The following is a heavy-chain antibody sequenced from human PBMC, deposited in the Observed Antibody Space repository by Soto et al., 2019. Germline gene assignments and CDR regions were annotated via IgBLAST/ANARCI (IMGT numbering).Heavy chain of an antibody. CDR2: ISTYNGNT. CDR1: GYTFITYG. D-gene: IGHD3-22*01. Sequence: QVQLVQSGAEVKKPGASVKVSCKASGYTFITYGVSWVRQAPGQGLDWLGWISTYNGNTRYAERRQDRVPMATDTTTNTASMELRNLRSDDTAVYYCARGPTDYYDNSANYFLDYWGQGTLVTVSS. V-gene: IGHV1-18*01. J-gene: IGHJ4*02. CDR3: ARGPTDYYDNSANYFLDY.